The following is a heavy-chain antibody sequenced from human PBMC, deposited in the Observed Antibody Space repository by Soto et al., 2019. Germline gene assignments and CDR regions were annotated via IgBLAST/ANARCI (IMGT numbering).Heavy chain of an antibody. D-gene: IGHD5-18*01. V-gene: IGHV4-34*01. CDR3: ARGRDTAMANPFDY. Sequence: QVQLQQWGAGLLKPSETLSLTCAVYGGSFSGYYWSWIRQPPGKGLEWIGEINHSGSTNYNPSLKSWGHQSVGPSKDQVLLEPSSVTRGDKAVYYCARGRDTAMANPFDYWGQGTLVTVSS. CDR2: INHSGST. J-gene: IGHJ4*02. CDR1: GGSFSGYY.